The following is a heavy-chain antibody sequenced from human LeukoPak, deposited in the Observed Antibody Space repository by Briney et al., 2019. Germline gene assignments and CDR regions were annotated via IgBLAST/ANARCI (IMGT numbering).Heavy chain of an antibody. J-gene: IGHJ4*02. Sequence: ASVKVSCKASGYTFTSYGISWVRQAPGQGLEWMGWISAYNGNTNYAQKLQGRVTMTTDTSTSTAYMELSSLRSEDTAVYYCARVMYYDFWSGPFDSWGQGTLVTVSS. D-gene: IGHD3-3*01. CDR2: ISAYNGNT. V-gene: IGHV1-18*01. CDR3: ARVMYYDFWSGPFDS. CDR1: GYTFTSYG.